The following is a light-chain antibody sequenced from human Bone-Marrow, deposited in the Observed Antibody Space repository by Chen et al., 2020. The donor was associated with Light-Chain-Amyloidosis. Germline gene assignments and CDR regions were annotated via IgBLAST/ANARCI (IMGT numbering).Light chain of an antibody. V-gene: IGLV3-1*01. Sequence: SYELTQPPSVSVSPGQTASITCSGDKLGDKYACWYQQKPGQSPVLVIYQDSKRPSGIPERFSGSNSGNPATLTISGTQAMDEADYYCQVWDSSTYVVFGGGTKLTVL. CDR2: QDS. CDR3: QVWDSSTYVV. CDR1: KLGDKY. J-gene: IGLJ2*01.